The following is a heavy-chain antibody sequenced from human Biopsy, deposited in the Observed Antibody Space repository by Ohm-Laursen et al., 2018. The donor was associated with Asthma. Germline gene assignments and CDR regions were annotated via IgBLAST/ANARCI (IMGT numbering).Heavy chain of an antibody. CDR1: GYTFTGYY. D-gene: IGHD1-7*01. Sequence: VASVKVSCKASGYTFTGYYMHWVRQAPGQGLEWMGRINPNSGGTNYAQKFQGRVTMTRDTSISTAYMEPSRLRSDDTAVYYCAREGITGTTAWFDPWGQGTLVTVSS. CDR3: AREGITGTTAWFDP. V-gene: IGHV1-2*06. J-gene: IGHJ5*02. CDR2: INPNSGGT.